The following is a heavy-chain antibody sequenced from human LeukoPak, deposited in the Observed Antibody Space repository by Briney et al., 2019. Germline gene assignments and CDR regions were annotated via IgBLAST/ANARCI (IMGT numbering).Heavy chain of an antibody. V-gene: IGHV4-34*01. Sequence: SETLSLTCAVYGGSFSGYYWSWIRQPPGKGLEWIGEINHSGSTNYNPSLKSRVTISVDTSKNQFSLKLSSVTAADTAVYYCASPELIGSGPMPGAWGQGTLVTVSS. CDR3: ASPELIGSGPMPGA. CDR2: INHSGST. CDR1: GGSFSGYY. J-gene: IGHJ4*02. D-gene: IGHD3-10*01.